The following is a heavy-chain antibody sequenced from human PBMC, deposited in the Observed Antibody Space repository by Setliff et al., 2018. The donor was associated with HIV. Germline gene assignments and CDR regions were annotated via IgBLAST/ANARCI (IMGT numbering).Heavy chain of an antibody. CDR3: ASRIYYYDESRVLREEGFVP. J-gene: IGHJ5*02. CDR1: GGSISSYY. V-gene: IGHV4-59*08. CDR2: IKDTGAT. D-gene: IGHD3-22*01. Sequence: PSETLSLTCTVSGGSISSYYWSWIRQPPGKGLEWLGHIKDTGATNYSPSLKSRVTMSIDTSKNQFSLKLTSVTAADTAMYYCASRIYYYDESRVLREEGFVPWGQGTLVTVSS.